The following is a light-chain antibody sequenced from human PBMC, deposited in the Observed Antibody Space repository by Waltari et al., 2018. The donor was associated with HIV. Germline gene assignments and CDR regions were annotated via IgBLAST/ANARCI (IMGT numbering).Light chain of an antibody. V-gene: IGLV2-8*01. CDR3: SSYAGTINFVI. Sequence: QSALPQPPSASGSPGPSVPISCTGTSSDVAGYKFASWYQQHPGKAPRLLIYEISQRPSGVPDRFSGSKSGNTASLTVSGLQAEDEADYYCSSYAGTINFVIFGGGTKLTVL. J-gene: IGLJ2*01. CDR1: SSDVAGYKF. CDR2: EIS.